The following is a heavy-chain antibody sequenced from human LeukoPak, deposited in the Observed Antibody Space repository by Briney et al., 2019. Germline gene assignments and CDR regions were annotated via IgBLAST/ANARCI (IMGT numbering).Heavy chain of an antibody. V-gene: IGHV3-33*08. D-gene: IGHD3-9*01. Sequence: PGGSLRLSCAASGFTFSSYGMHWVRQAPGKGLEWVAVIWYDGSNKYYADSVKGRFTISRDNSKNTLYLQMNSLRAEDTAVYYCARENPDDWLQVNWFDPWGQGTLVTVSS. J-gene: IGHJ5*02. CDR1: GFTFSSYG. CDR2: IWYDGSNK. CDR3: ARENPDDWLQVNWFDP.